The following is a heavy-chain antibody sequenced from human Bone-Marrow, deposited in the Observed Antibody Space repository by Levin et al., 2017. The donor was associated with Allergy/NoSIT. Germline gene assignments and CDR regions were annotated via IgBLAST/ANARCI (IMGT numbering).Heavy chain of an antibody. CDR1: GFTYSTSA. Sequence: GGSLRLSCAASGFTYSTSALSWVRLGPGKGLEWVSAISYDSLRTYYAESVKGRFTISRDNSKSTLYLQMNSLRAEDTAVYYCAKEAAPGDYFDAWGQGTLVTVSS. J-gene: IGHJ4*02. CDR2: ISYDSLRT. CDR3: AKEAAPGDYFDA. D-gene: IGHD3-10*01. V-gene: IGHV3-23*01.